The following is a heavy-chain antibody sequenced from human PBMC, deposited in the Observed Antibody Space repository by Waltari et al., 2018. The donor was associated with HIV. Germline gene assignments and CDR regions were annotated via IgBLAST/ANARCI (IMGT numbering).Heavy chain of an antibody. CDR1: GGSIGSSSYY. CDR3: ASGKFGTTAFDS. Sequence: QLQLQESGPGLVKPSKTLSLTCTVSGGSIGSSSYYWGWIRQPPGKGLEWIGNIYYSGDTYYRPSLKSRVTLSLDTSRSQFSLKLSSVTAADTAIYFCASGKFGTTAFDSWGQGTLVTVS. V-gene: IGHV4-39*01. D-gene: IGHD3-10*01. CDR2: IYYSGDT. J-gene: IGHJ4*02.